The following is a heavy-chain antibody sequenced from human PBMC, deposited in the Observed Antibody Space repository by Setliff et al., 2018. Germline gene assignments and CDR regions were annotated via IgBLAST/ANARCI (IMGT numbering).Heavy chain of an antibody. J-gene: IGHJ6*03. CDR3: ARGRPTANPYYYYYMDV. V-gene: IGHV1-46*01. CDR2: INPNGDRT. D-gene: IGHD4-4*01. CDR1: GFTFTTFY. Sequence: ASVKVSCKTSGFTFTTFYIHWVRQAPGQGLEWMMMINPNGDRTTYAQKFQGRVTMTRDTSASTAYMDLSSLRSDDMAVYYCARGRPTANPYYYYYMDVWGKGTTVTVSS.